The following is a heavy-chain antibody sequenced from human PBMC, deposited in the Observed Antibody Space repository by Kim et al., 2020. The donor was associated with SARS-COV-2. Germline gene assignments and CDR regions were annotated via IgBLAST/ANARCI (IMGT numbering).Heavy chain of an antibody. V-gene: IGHV4-39*01. J-gene: IGHJ4*02. CDR2: IYYSGST. CDR1: GGSISSSSYY. CDR3: ATTWDSSGWYGFDY. Sequence: SETLSLTCTVSGGSISSSSYYWGWIRQPPGKGLEWIGSIYYSGSTYYNPFLKSRVTISVDTSKNQFSLKLSSVTAADTAVYYCATTWDSSGWYGFDYWGQGTLVTVSS. D-gene: IGHD6-19*01.